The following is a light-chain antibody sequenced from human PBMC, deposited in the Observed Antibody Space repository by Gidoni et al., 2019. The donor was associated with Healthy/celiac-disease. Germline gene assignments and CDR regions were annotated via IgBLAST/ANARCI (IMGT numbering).Light chain of an antibody. Sequence: EIGLTKSPGTLSLSPGERATLSCQGSQNGSSNYLAWYQQEPGQAPRRLIYCASSWATGIPDRFSGSGCGTDYTLTISRLEPEDYAVYYCQQYGSSPRTFGQGTKVEIK. V-gene: IGKV3-20*01. CDR2: CAS. CDR3: QQYGSSPRT. CDR1: QNGSSNY. J-gene: IGKJ1*01.